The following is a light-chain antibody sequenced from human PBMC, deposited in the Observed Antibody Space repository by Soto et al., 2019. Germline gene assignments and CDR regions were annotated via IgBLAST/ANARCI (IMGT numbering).Light chain of an antibody. J-gene: IGLJ1*01. Sequence: QSALTQPASVSGSPGQSITISCTGTSSDVGAYNYVPWYQQHPGKAPKLMIYEVSNRPSGVSNRFSGSKSGNTASLTISGLQAEDEADYYCNSFTSSSTFVFGTGTKVTVL. V-gene: IGLV2-14*01. CDR2: EVS. CDR3: NSFTSSSTFV. CDR1: SSDVGAYNY.